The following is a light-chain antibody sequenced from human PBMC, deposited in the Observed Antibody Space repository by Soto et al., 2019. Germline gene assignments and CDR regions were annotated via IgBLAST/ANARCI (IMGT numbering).Light chain of an antibody. Sequence: QSALTQPPSVSGSPGQSVAISCTGTSSDVGNYNRVSWYQQPPGTAPKLMIYDVTNRPSGVPDRFSGSKSGNTASLTISGLQADDEADYCCSSYTSSSTYVFGTGTKVTVL. CDR1: SSDVGNYNR. V-gene: IGLV2-18*02. CDR2: DVT. CDR3: SSYTSSSTYV. J-gene: IGLJ1*01.